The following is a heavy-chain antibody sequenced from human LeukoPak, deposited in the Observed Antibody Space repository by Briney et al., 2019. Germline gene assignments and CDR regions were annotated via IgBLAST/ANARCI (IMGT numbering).Heavy chain of an antibody. CDR2: ISGSGGST. CDR3: ARSFLKLELLPIDAFDI. CDR1: GFTFSSYA. Sequence: PGGSLRLSCAASGFTFSSYAMSWVRQAPGKGLEWVSAISGSGGSTYYADSVKGRFTISRDNSKNTLYLQMNSLRAEDTAVYYCARSFLKLELLPIDAFDIWGQGTMVTVSS. V-gene: IGHV3-23*01. D-gene: IGHD1-7*01. J-gene: IGHJ3*02.